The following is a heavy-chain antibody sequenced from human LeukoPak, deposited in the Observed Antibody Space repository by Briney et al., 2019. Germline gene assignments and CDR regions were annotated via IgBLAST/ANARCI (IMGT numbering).Heavy chain of an antibody. CDR1: GFSFSRYA. J-gene: IGHJ4*02. D-gene: IGHD1-26*01. V-gene: IGHV3-23*01. CDR3: AKDLGRYRNNYFDY. CDR2: ISASGGST. Sequence: GGSLRLSYAASGFSFSRYAMSWVRQAPGKGLEWVSGISASGGSTYYADSVKGRFTISRDNSKNTLYLQMNSLRAEDTAAYYCAKDLGRYRNNYFDYWGQGTLVTVSS.